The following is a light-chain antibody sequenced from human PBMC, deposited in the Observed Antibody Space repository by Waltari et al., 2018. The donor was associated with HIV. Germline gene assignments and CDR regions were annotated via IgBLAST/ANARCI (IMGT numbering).Light chain of an antibody. CDR2: EGS. CDR1: SSDVGSYNL. V-gene: IGLV2-23*01. J-gene: IGLJ3*02. CDR3: CSYAGSSPWV. Sequence: QSALTQPASVSGSPGQSITIPCTGTSSDVGSYNLVSWYQQHPGKAPKLMIYEGSKRPSGVSNRFSGSKSGNTASLTISGLQAEDEADYYCCSYAGSSPWVFGGGTKLTVL.